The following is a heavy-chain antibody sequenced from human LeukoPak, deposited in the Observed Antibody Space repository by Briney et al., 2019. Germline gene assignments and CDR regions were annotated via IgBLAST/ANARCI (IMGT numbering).Heavy chain of an antibody. CDR2: INPNSGGT. CDR3: ASLFSDFGVSFDY. J-gene: IGHJ4*02. V-gene: IGHV1-2*02. D-gene: IGHD3-3*01. CDR1: GYTFTSYG. Sequence: ASVKVSCKASGYTFTSYGISWVRQAPGQGLEWMGWINPNSGGTNYAQKFQGRVTMTRDTSISTAYMELSRLRSDDTAVYYCASLFSDFGVSFDYWGQGTLVTVSS.